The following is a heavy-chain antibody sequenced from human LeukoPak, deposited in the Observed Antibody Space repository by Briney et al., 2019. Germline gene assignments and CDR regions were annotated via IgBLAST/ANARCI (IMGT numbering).Heavy chain of an antibody. J-gene: IGHJ1*01. CDR1: GFTFSTYA. CDR2: ISASGDTT. CDR3: AKGREPLSV. Sequence: GGSLTLSCAASGFTFSTYAMSWVRQAPGKGLEWLSCISASGDTTYYADSVKGRFTISRDNSRNTLYLQMNSLRAEDTAVYYCAKGREPLSVWGQGTLFTVSS. D-gene: IGHD1-14*01. V-gene: IGHV3-23*01.